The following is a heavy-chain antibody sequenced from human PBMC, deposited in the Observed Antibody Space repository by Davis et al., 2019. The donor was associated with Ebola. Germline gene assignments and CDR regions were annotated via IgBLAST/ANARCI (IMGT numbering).Heavy chain of an antibody. CDR3: ARGLLRKKLTGYSSGWNY. V-gene: IGHV4-39*01. CDR1: GGSISSSSYY. Sequence: PSETLSLTCTVSGGSISSSSYYWGWIRQPPGKGLEWIGSIYYSGSTYYNPSLKSRVTISVDTSKNQFSLKLSSVTAADTAVYYCARGLLRKKLTGYSSGWNYWGQGNLVTVSS. CDR2: IYYSGST. D-gene: IGHD6-19*01. J-gene: IGHJ4*02.